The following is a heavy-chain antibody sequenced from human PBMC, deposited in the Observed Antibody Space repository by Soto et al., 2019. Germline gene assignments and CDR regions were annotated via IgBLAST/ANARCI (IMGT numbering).Heavy chain of an antibody. Sequence: VQLLESGGGLVQPGGSLRLSCEASGFTFSNYAMAWVRQTPGEGPEWVSTIGGGDDIFYAESVQGRFIVSRDDSRITMYLQMDNLRVEDTAIYFCAKDSISYNGIYDAFDVWGQGTVVTVSS. J-gene: IGHJ3*01. V-gene: IGHV3-23*01. CDR3: AKDSISYNGIYDAFDV. D-gene: IGHD3-3*02. CDR1: GFTFSNYA. CDR2: IGGGDDI.